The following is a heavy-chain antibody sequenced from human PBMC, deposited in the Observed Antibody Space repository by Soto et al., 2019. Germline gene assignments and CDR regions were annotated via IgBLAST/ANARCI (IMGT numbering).Heavy chain of an antibody. CDR1: GFSFGDSA. CDR2: IVVVNGNT. J-gene: IGHJ6*02. CDR3: AVTDLPFRPLTEPTENGMDV. Sequence: ELVQSGPEAREPGTSVKVSWRASGFSFGDSAVQWVRQGRGQRLEWIGWIVVVNGNTNYAQKFEGRVTLTRDASTSTSHMELTSLSSEDTAVYFCAVTDLPFRPLTEPTENGMDVWGQGTTVTVSS. D-gene: IGHD3-3*02. V-gene: IGHV1-58*01.